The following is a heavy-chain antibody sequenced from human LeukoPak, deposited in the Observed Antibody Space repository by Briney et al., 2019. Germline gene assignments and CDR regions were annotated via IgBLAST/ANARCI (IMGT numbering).Heavy chain of an antibody. V-gene: IGHV4-34*01. J-gene: IGHJ4*02. CDR1: GGSFSGYY. Sequence: SETLSLTCAVYGGSFSGYYWSWIRQPPGKGLEWIGEINHSGSTNYNPSLKSRVTISVDTSKNQFSLKLSSVTAADTAVYYCAHSGYSYGEAYDYWGQGILVTVSS. CDR2: INHSGST. D-gene: IGHD5-18*01. CDR3: AHSGYSYGEAYDY.